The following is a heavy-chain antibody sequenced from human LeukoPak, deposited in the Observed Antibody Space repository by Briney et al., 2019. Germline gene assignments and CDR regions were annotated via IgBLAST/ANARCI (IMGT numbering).Heavy chain of an antibody. Sequence: PGGSLRLSCAASGFTFSSYGMHWVRQAPGKGLEWVSAISGSAASTYYVDSVKGRFTISRDNSKNTLYLQMNSLRAEDTAVYYCVKGRAVEVAAAFNFWGQGTVVTVSS. J-gene: IGHJ4*02. D-gene: IGHD2-15*01. V-gene: IGHV3-23*01. CDR2: ISGSAAST. CDR3: VKGRAVEVAAAFNF. CDR1: GFTFSSYG.